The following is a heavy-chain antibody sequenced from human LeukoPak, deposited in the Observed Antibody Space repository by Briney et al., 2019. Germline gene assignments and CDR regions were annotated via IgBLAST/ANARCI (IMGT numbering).Heavy chain of an antibody. CDR3: ARRRGYSYGYLEDY. CDR1: GGSFSGYY. Sequence: PSETLSLTCAVYGGSFSGYYWSWIRQPPGKGLEWIGEISHSGSTNYNPSLKSRVTISVDTSKNQFSLKLSSVTAADTAVYYCARRRGYSYGYLEDYWGQGTLVTVSS. D-gene: IGHD5-18*01. CDR2: ISHSGST. J-gene: IGHJ4*02. V-gene: IGHV4-34*01.